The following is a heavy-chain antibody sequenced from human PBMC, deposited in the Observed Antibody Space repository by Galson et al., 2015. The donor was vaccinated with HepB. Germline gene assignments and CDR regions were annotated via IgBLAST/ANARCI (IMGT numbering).Heavy chain of an antibody. V-gene: IGHV3-15*07. D-gene: IGHD3-3*01. CDR2: IKSKVDRGTA. CDR1: GFTFTNAW. Sequence: SLRLSCAASGFTFTNAWMNWVRQAPGKGLEWVGRIKSKVDRGTADYAAPVKGRFSISRDDSKSTFYLQMNSLKTEDTAVYYCTTHTQELRFLEWFLYWGQGTLVTVSS. CDR3: TTHTQELRFLEWFLY. J-gene: IGHJ4*02.